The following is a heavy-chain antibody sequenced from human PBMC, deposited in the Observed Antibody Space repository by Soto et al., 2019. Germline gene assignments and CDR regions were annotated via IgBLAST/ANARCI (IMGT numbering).Heavy chain of an antibody. D-gene: IGHD6-19*01. CDR3: AHRRSGWPDFDY. J-gene: IGHJ4*01. V-gene: IGHV2-5*02. CDR1: GFSLSTSRVG. Sequence: SGPTLVNPTQTLTLTCTFSGFSLSTSRVGVGWIRQPPGKALEWLALIYWDDDKRYSPSLKSRLTITKDTSKNQVVLTMTNMDPVDTATYYCAHRRSGWPDFDYWGQEPWSPSPQ. CDR2: IYWDDDK.